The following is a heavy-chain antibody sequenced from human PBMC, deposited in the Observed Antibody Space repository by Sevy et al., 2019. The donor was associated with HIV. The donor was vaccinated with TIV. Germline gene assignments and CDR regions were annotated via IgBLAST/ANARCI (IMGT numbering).Heavy chain of an antibody. D-gene: IGHD2-8*01. Sequence: GGSLRLSCAASGFTFSKYSMSWVRQPPGKGVEWVSTLSFGCGEINYADSVKGRFTISRDNSKSSVYLQMNNLRPEDTAVYYCAREGCTKPHDYWVQGTLVTVSS. CDR1: GFTFSKYS. CDR2: LSFGCGEI. CDR3: AREGCTKPHDY. J-gene: IGHJ4*02. V-gene: IGHV3-23*01.